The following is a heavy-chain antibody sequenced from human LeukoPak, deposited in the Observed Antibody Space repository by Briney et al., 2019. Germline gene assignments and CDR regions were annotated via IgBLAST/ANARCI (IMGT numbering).Heavy chain of an antibody. CDR2: MYSDGRT. Sequence: GGSLRLSCEASEFTVSTNYMSWVRQAPGKGLEWVSTMYSDGRTFYADFVKGRFTISRDNAKNSLYLQMNSLRAEDTAVYYCARRSGSYFDYWGQGTLVTVSS. V-gene: IGHV3-66*04. CDR3: ARRSGSYFDY. CDR1: EFTVSTNY. D-gene: IGHD1-26*01. J-gene: IGHJ4*02.